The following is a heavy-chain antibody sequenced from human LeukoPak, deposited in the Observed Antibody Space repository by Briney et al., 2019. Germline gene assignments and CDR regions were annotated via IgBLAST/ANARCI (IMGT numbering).Heavy chain of an antibody. D-gene: IGHD3-10*01. CDR1: GFTFSSYE. Sequence: GGSLRLSCAASGFTFSSYEMNWVRQAPGKGLEWVSYISSSGSTIYYADSVKGRFTISRDNAKNSLYLQMNSLRAEDTAVYYCARDQLLWFGELSLPGYYYGMDVWGKGTTVTVSS. J-gene: IGHJ6*04. CDR2: ISSSGSTI. CDR3: ARDQLLWFGELSLPGYYYGMDV. V-gene: IGHV3-48*03.